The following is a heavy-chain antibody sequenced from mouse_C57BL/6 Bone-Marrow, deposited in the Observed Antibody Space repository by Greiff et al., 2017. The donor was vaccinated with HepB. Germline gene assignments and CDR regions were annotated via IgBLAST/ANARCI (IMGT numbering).Heavy chain of an antibody. Sequence: EVKLQQSGTVLARPGASVKMSCKTSGYTFTSYWMHWVKQRPGQGLEWIGAIYPGNSDTSYNQKFKSKATLTVDTSSSTAYMQLSSLTSEDSAVYYCARKGPFDYWGQGTTLTVSS. CDR2: IYPGNSDT. D-gene: IGHD3-3*01. CDR1: GYTFTSYW. CDR3: ARKGPFDY. J-gene: IGHJ2*01. V-gene: IGHV1-5*01.